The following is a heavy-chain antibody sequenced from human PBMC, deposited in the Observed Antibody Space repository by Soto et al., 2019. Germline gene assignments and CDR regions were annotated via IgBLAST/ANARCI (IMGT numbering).Heavy chain of an antibody. D-gene: IGHD6-25*01. CDR2: IWYDGSNK. Sequence: QVQLVESGGGVVQPGRSLRLSCAASGFTFSSYGMHWVRQAPGKGVEWVAVIWYDGSNKYYADSVKGRFTISRDNSKNTLYLQMNSLRAEDTAVYYCARKSAAVTYYYYGMDVWGPGTTVTVSS. J-gene: IGHJ6*02. V-gene: IGHV3-33*01. CDR3: ARKSAAVTYYYYGMDV. CDR1: GFTFSSYG.